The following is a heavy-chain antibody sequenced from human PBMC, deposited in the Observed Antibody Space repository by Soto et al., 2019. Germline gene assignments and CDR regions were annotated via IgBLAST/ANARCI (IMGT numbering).Heavy chain of an antibody. D-gene: IGHD3-16*02. J-gene: IGHJ4*02. CDR2: ISGSGCST. CDR1: GFTFSSYA. V-gene: IGHV3-23*01. CDR3: AKDLVNDYIWGSYRYTGGY. Sequence: EVQLLESGGGLVQPGGSLRLSCAASGFTFSSYAMSWVRQAPGKGLEGGSAISGSGCSTYYADSVKGRFTISRDNSKNKLYVQMNSMRAEDTAVYYCAKDLVNDYIWGSYRYTGGYWGQGTLVTVSS.